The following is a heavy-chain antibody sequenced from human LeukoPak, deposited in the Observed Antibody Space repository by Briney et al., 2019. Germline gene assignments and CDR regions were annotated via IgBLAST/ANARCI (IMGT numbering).Heavy chain of an antibody. V-gene: IGHV4-4*07. CDR3: ARYSSGWYGDFDY. CDR1: GGSISSYY. CDR2: IYSTGST. D-gene: IGHD6-19*01. Sequence: SETLSLTCTVSGGSISSYYWSWIRQPAGRALEWIGRIYSTGSTNYNPSLKSRVTMSVDTSKNQFSLKLSSVTAADTAVYYCARYSSGWYGDFDYWGQGTLVTVSS. J-gene: IGHJ4*02.